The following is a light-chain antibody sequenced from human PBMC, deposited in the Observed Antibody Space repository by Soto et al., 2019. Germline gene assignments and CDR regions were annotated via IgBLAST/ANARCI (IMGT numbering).Light chain of an antibody. CDR2: DAS. J-gene: IGKJ5*01. Sequence: DIQMTQSPSSLSASVGDRVTMTCRASQSIASFLNWYQQKPGKAPKLLIYDASSVQSGVPSRFTCIGSWRDFTLTISSLQPEDFETYYCQQSYTTPITFGQGTRLEIK. V-gene: IGKV1-39*01. CDR3: QQSYTTPIT. CDR1: QSIASF.